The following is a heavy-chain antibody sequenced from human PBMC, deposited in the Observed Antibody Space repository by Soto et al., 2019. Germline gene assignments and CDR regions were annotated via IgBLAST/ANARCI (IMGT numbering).Heavy chain of an antibody. Sequence: QVQLVESGGGVVQPGRSLRLSCAASGFTFSSYGMHWVRQAPGKGLEWVAVIWYDGSNKYYADSVKGRFTISRDNSKNTLYRQMNSLRAEDTAVYYCARGSSSWVIIDYWGQGTLVTVSS. D-gene: IGHD6-13*01. J-gene: IGHJ4*02. CDR3: ARGSSSWVIIDY. CDR1: GFTFSSYG. V-gene: IGHV3-33*01. CDR2: IWYDGSNK.